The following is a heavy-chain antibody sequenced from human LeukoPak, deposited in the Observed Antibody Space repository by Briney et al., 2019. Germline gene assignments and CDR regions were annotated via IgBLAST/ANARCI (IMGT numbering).Heavy chain of an antibody. CDR1: GYTFTSYG. CDR2: ISAYNGNT. J-gene: IGHJ3*02. Sequence: GASVKVSCKASGYTFTSYGISWVRQAPGQGLEWMGWISAYNGNTNYAQKLQGRVTMTTDTSTSTAYMELRSLRSEDTAVYYCARGSEPRNYYDSSGYPDAFDIWGQGTMVTVSS. D-gene: IGHD3-22*01. V-gene: IGHV1-18*01. CDR3: ARGSEPRNYYDSSGYPDAFDI.